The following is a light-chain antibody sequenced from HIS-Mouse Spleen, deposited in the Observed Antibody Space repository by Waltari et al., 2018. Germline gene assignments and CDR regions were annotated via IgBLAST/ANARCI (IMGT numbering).Light chain of an antibody. Sequence: QSALTQPASVSGSPGQSITISCPGTRSHVGSYNLVSWYQQHPGKAPKLMIYEGSKRPSGVSNRFSGSKSGNTASLTISGLQAEDEADYYCCSYAGSSTYVFGTGTKVTVL. CDR1: RSHVGSYNL. CDR3: CSYAGSSTYV. V-gene: IGLV2-23*01. J-gene: IGLJ1*01. CDR2: EGS.